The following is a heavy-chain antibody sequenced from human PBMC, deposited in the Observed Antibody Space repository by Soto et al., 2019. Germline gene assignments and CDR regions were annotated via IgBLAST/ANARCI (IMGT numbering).Heavy chain of an antibody. Sequence: QVQLVQSGAEVKKPGSSVKVSCQASGGTFNAYTLSWVRQAPGQGLEWMGRIIPVLDILDYAQKFKGRVTSTADKTTNRVYMDLYSLRSDDTAVYYCARDFGVAMAAPRGDAFDIWGQGTMVTVSS. CDR2: IIPVLDIL. D-gene: IGHD3-3*01. J-gene: IGHJ3*02. CDR3: ARDFGVAMAAPRGDAFDI. CDR1: GGTFNAYT. V-gene: IGHV1-69*08.